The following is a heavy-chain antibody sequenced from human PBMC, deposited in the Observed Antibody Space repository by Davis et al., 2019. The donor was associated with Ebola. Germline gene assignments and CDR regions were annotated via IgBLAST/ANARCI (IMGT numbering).Heavy chain of an antibody. CDR1: GGSISSHY. V-gene: IGHV4-59*04. CDR3: ASYFTVVTLCYFDY. Sequence: MPSETLSLTCTVPGGSISSHYWSWIRQTPGKGLEWIGHIYYSGSTYYNPSLKSRVTISVDTSKNHFSLKLSSVTAADTAVYFCASYFTVVTLCYFDYWGQGTLVTVSS. D-gene: IGHD4-23*01. CDR2: IYYSGST. J-gene: IGHJ4*02.